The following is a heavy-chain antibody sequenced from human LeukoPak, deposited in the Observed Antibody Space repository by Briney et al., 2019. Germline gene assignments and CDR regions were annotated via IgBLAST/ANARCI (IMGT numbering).Heavy chain of an antibody. D-gene: IGHD5-18*01. CDR3: AKALRGYSYGDAFDI. Sequence: GGSVSLSCAAAGFTVSGYAISWVRHAPGKGLEWVSAVSGSGGSTYYADSVKGRFTISRDNSKNTLYLQMNSLRAEDTAVYYCAKALRGYSYGDAFDIWGQGTMVTVSS. V-gene: IGHV3-23*01. CDR2: VSGSGGST. J-gene: IGHJ3*02. CDR1: GFTVSGYA.